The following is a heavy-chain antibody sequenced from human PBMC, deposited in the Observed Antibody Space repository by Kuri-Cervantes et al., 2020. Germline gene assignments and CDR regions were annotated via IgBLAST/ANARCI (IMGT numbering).Heavy chain of an antibody. D-gene: IGHD1-1*01. CDR1: GFSLSNARMG. Sequence: SGPTLVKPTETLTLTCTVSGFSLSNARMGVSWIRQPPGKALEWLAHIFSNDEKSYSTSLKSRLTISKDTSKNQVVLTMTNMDPVDTATYYCAHFPTPGSPLFDYWGQGTLVTVSS. V-gene: IGHV2-26*01. J-gene: IGHJ4*02. CDR3: AHFPTPGSPLFDY. CDR2: IFSNDEK.